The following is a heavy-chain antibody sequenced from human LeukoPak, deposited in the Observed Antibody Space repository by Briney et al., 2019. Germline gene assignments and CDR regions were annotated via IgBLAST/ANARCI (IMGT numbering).Heavy chain of an antibody. V-gene: IGHV4-30-2*01. J-gene: IGHJ6*02. CDR3: AGDYSNHYYGMDV. CDR2: IYHSGST. Sequence: PSQTLSLTCAVSGGSISSGGYSWSWTRQPPGKGLEWIGYIYHSGSTYYNPSLKSRVTISVDRSKNQFSLKLSSVTAADTAVYYCAGDYSNHYYGMDVWGQGTTVTVSS. CDR1: GGSISSGGYS. D-gene: IGHD4-11*01.